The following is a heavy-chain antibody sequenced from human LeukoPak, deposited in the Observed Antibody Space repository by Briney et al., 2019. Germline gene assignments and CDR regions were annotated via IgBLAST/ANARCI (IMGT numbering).Heavy chain of an antibody. CDR1: GFTFSSYA. Sequence: PGGSLRLSCAASGFTFSSYAMSWVRQAPGKGLEWVSGMSGSGDSTYYADSVKGRFTISRDNSKNTLYLQMNSLRAEDTAVYYCATQGMRRDDFWNGYPLNTYYFDYWGQGTLVTVSS. CDR3: ATQGMRRDDFWNGYPLNTYYFDY. D-gene: IGHD3-3*01. CDR2: MSGSGDST. V-gene: IGHV3-23*01. J-gene: IGHJ4*02.